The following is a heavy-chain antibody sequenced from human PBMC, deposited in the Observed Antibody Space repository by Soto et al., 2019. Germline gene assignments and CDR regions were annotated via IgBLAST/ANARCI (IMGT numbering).Heavy chain of an antibody. Sequence: QVQLVQSGAEVKKPGASVKVSCKASGYTFTSYGISWVRQAPGQGLEWMGWISAYNGNTNYAQKPQARVTMTTDTSTNTAYMELRSLRSDDTAVYYCAREQAGVMYGMDVWGQGTTVTVSS. CDR3: AREQAGVMYGMDV. CDR2: ISAYNGNT. D-gene: IGHD3-16*01. V-gene: IGHV1-18*01. CDR1: GYTFTSYG. J-gene: IGHJ6*02.